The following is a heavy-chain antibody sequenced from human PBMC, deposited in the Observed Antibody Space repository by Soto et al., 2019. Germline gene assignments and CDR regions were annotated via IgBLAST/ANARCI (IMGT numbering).Heavy chain of an antibody. CDR3: ASRVVTGPFDI. CDR1: GFTFSSYA. D-gene: IGHD2-15*01. Sequence: LRLSCAASGFTFSSYAMHWVRQAPGKGLEWVAVISYDGSNKYYADSVKGRFTISRDNSKNTLYLQMNSLRAGDTAVYYCASRVVTGPFDIWGQGNMVTVSS. J-gene: IGHJ3*02. CDR2: ISYDGSNK. V-gene: IGHV3-30-3*01.